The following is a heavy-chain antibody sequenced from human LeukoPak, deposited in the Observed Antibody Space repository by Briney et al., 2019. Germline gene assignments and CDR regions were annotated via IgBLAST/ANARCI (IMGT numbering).Heavy chain of an antibody. J-gene: IGHJ4*02. Sequence: SETLSLTCTVSGGSISSYYWSWIRQPPGKGLEWIGYIYYSGSTNYNPPLKSRATISVDTSKNQFSLKLSSVTAADTAVYYCARDLSLDGYYDYWGQGTLVTVSS. CDR1: GGSISSYY. CDR2: IYYSGST. CDR3: ARDLSLDGYYDY. V-gene: IGHV4-59*01. D-gene: IGHD5-24*01.